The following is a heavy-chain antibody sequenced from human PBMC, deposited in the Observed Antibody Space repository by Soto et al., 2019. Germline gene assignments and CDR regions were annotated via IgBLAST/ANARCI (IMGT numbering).Heavy chain of an antibody. D-gene: IGHD5-18*01. CDR1: GYTFTSYY. J-gene: IGHJ4*02. V-gene: IGHV1-46*01. CDR3: ARVDTAMAFDY. CDR2: INPSGGST. Sequence: QVQLVQSGAEVKKPGASVKVSCKASGYTFTSYYMHWVRQAPGQGLEWMGIINPSGGSTSYAQKCQGRVTMTRDTSTSTVYMELSSLRSEDTAVYYCARVDTAMAFDYWGQGTLVTVSS.